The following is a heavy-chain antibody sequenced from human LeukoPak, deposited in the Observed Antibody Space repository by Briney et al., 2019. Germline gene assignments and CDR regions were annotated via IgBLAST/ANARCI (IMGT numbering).Heavy chain of an antibody. CDR1: GFTFSGYS. D-gene: IGHD2-21*02. CDR3: ARERGYCGGDCYIRDAFDI. CDR2: INSRSSII. V-gene: IGHV3-48*04. J-gene: IGHJ3*02. Sequence: GGSLRLSCAASGFTFSGYSMNWVRQAPGKGLEWLSYINSRSSIIYYADSVKGRFTISRDNAKNSLYLQINSLRAEDTAVYYCARERGYCGGDCYIRDAFDIWGQGTMVTVSS.